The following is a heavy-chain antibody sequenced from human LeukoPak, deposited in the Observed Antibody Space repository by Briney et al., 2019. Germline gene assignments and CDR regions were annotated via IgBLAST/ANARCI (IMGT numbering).Heavy chain of an antibody. D-gene: IGHD2-2*01. J-gene: IGHJ6*03. Sequence: GGSLRLSCAASGFTFSSYGMHWVRQAPGKGLDWVAFIRYDGRNKYYADSVKGRFTISRDNSKNTLYLQMNSLRAEDTAVYYCARGPIVVVPAASYMDVWGKGTTVTISS. CDR2: IRYDGRNK. CDR3: ARGPIVVVPAASYMDV. V-gene: IGHV3-30*02. CDR1: GFTFSSYG.